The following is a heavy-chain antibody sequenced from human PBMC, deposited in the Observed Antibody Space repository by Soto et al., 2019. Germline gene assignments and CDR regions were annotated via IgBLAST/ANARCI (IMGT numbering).Heavy chain of an antibody. V-gene: IGHV1-24*01. CDR3: ATKGRWYVGYYYYDMDV. Sequence: ASVKVSCKVSGYTLTELSMHWVRQAPGKGLEWMGGFDPEDGETIYAQKFQGRVTMTEDTSTDTAYMELSSLRSEDTAVYYCATKGRWYVGYYYYDMDVWGQGTTVTVSS. D-gene: IGHD6-13*01. CDR1: GYTLTELS. J-gene: IGHJ6*02. CDR2: FDPEDGET.